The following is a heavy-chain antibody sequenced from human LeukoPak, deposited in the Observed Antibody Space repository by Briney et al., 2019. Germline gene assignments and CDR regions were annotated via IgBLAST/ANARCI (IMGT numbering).Heavy chain of an antibody. CDR1: GYTFTGYY. CDR2: INPNSGGT. V-gene: IGHV1-2*02. Sequence: ASVKVSCKASGYTFTGYYMHWVRQAPGQGLEWMGWINPNSGGTNYAQKFQGRVTMTRDTSISTAYMELSSLRSEDTAVYYCARGGQDYYDSSIDYWGQGTLVTVSS. CDR3: ARGGQDYYDSSIDY. D-gene: IGHD3-22*01. J-gene: IGHJ4*02.